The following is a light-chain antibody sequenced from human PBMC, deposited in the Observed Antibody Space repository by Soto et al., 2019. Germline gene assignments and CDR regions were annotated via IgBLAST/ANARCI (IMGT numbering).Light chain of an antibody. CDR3: QHYNDWPPTWT. CDR1: QSVSSK. J-gene: IGKJ1*01. V-gene: IGKV3-15*01. Sequence: EIVMTQSPATLSVSPGERATLSCRASQSVSSKLAWYQQKPGQAPRVLIYGASTRATGIPARFSGSGSGTEFHLTISSLPTEGFAVYYCQHYNDWPPTWTFGQGTRVEIK. CDR2: GAS.